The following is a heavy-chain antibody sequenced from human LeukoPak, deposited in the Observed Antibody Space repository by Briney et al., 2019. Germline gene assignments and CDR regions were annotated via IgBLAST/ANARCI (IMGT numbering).Heavy chain of an antibody. J-gene: IGHJ4*02. Sequence: PGGSLRLSCAASGFTFSAYWMSWVRQAPEKGLEWVANIKQDGSEKYYVDSVEGRFTISRDNAENSLYLQMNSLRAEDTAVYYCAREGNYGPVDCWAQGTLVTVSS. V-gene: IGHV3-7*01. D-gene: IGHD3-10*01. CDR2: IKQDGSEK. CDR3: AREGNYGPVDC. CDR1: GFTFSAYW.